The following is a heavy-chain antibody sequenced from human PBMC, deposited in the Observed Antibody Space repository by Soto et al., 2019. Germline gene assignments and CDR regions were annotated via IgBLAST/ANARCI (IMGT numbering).Heavy chain of an antibody. CDR2: IYYSGST. V-gene: IGHV4-39*01. CDR3: ARLEGLATISYYFDY. J-gene: IGHJ4*02. CDR1: GGSVSSSNYY. Sequence: QLQLQESGPGLVKPSETLSLTCTVSGGSVSSSNYYWGWIRQSPGKGLEWIGGIYYSGSTYYNPSLELRVTISVDKSKNQFSLKVISVTAADTAVYYCARLEGLATISYYFDYWGQGTLVTVSS. D-gene: IGHD3-9*01.